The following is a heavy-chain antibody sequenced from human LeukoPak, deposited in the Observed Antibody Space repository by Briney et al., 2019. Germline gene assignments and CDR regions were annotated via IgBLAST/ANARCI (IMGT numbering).Heavy chain of an antibody. J-gene: IGHJ5*02. D-gene: IGHD1-7*01. Sequence: KPSETLSLTCTVSGYSISSGYYWSWIRQPAGKALEWIGRIYVTGSTTYNPSLESRVTMSLDTSKNHFSLKLRSVTAADTAVYYCARDSGTTGEVRFDPWGQGTLVTVSS. CDR2: IYVTGST. CDR3: ARDSGTTGEVRFDP. V-gene: IGHV4-4*07. CDR1: GYSISSGYY.